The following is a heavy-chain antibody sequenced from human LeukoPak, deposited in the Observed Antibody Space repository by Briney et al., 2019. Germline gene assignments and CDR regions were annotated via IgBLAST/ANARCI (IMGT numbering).Heavy chain of an antibody. V-gene: IGHV3-74*01. CDR1: GFTFSSYW. CDR3: ARGYGIPRAFSFDL. D-gene: IGHD3-9*01. CDR2: INSDGSST. Sequence: PGGSLRLSCAASGFTFSSYWMHWVRQAPGKGLVWVSRINSDGSSTSYADSVKGRFTISRDNAKNTLYLQMNSLRAEDTAVYYCARGYGIPRAFSFDLWGRGTLVTVSS. J-gene: IGHJ2*01.